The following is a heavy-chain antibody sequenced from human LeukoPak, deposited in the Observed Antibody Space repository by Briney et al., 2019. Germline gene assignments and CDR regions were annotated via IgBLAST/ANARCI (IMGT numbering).Heavy chain of an antibody. V-gene: IGHV3-23*01. CDR3: ARDSGYGMDV. CDR1: GFTFSSYA. D-gene: IGHD6-13*01. J-gene: IGHJ6*02. Sequence: GGSLRLSCAASGFTFSSYAMSWVRQAPGKGLEWVSAISGSGGSTYYADSVKGRFTISRDNAKNSLYLQMNSLRAEDTAVYYCARDSGYGMDVWGQGTTVTVSS. CDR2: ISGSGGST.